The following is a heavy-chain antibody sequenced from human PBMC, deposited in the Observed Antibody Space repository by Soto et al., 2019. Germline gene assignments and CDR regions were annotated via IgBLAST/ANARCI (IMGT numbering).Heavy chain of an antibody. D-gene: IGHD6-25*01. Sequence: QMQLVQSGTEVKKPGASVNISCQTSGYSVTRYYLHWVRQAPGRGLEWVGVVNPNTGTTNYAQQFQGRVTMTRDTSTSTGQMALASLRSDDTAIYYCARGRGAAAVLLDIWGQGTTVIVSS. CDR3: ARGRGAAAVLLDI. J-gene: IGHJ6*02. CDR2: VNPNTGTT. V-gene: IGHV1-46*01. CDR1: GYSVTRYY.